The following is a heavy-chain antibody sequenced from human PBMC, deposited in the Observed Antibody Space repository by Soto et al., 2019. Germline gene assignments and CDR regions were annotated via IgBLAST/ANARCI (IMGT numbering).Heavy chain of an antibody. Sequence: SETLSLTCTVSGGSISSGGYYWSWIRQHPGKGLEWIGYIYYSGSTYYNPSLKSRVTISLDTSKNQFSLKLSSVTAADTAVYYCARHQSHSSSYVDPWGQGTLVTVSS. CDR2: IYYSGST. CDR3: ARHQSHSSSYVDP. CDR1: GGSISSGGYY. D-gene: IGHD6-13*01. V-gene: IGHV4-31*03. J-gene: IGHJ5*02.